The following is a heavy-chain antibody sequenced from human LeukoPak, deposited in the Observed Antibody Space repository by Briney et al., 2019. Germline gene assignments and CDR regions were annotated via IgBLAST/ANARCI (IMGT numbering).Heavy chain of an antibody. CDR3: ARGFTSRSGGSLGY. D-gene: IGHD2-15*01. J-gene: IGHJ4*02. Sequence: PGGSLRLSCAASGFTFSSYEMNWVRQAPGKGLEWVANIKQDGSEKYYVDSVKGRFTLSRDNAKNSLYLQMNSLRAEDTAVYYCARGFTSRSGGSLGYWGQGTLVTVSS. CDR2: IKQDGSEK. V-gene: IGHV3-7*01. CDR1: GFTFSSYE.